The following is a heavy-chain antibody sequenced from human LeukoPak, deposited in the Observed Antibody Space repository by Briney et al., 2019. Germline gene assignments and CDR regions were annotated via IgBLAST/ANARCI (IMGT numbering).Heavy chain of an antibody. CDR1: GYSFTNYW. V-gene: IGHV5-51*01. CDR3: ARQGLWFGELTAVDV. D-gene: IGHD3-10*01. J-gene: IGHJ6*02. CDR2: IYPGDSDT. Sequence: GESLKISCKGSGYSFTNYWIGWVRQMPGKGLEWMGIIYPGDSDTRYSPSFQGQVTISADKSISTAYLQWGSLKASDTAMYYCARQGLWFGELTAVDVWGQGTTVTVSS.